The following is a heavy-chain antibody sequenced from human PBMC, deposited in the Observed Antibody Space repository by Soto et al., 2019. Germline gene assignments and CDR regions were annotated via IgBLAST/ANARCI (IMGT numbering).Heavy chain of an antibody. CDR3: ARGLGYCSSTSCYYWFDP. CDR1: GGSISSGDYY. Sequence: SETLSLTCTVSGGSISSGDYYWSWIRQPPGNGLEWIGYIYYSGSTYYNPSLKSRVTISVDTSKNQFSLKLSSVTAADTAVYYCARGLGYCSSTSCYYWFDPWGQGTLVTVSS. CDR2: IYYSGST. V-gene: IGHV4-30-4*01. J-gene: IGHJ5*02. D-gene: IGHD2-2*01.